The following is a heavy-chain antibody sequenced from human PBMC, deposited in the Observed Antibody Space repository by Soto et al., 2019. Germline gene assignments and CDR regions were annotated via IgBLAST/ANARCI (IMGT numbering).Heavy chain of an antibody. D-gene: IGHD3-10*01. CDR2: IYPGDSDT. CDR3: ARCLYGSASKRARYYGMDV. CDR1: GYSFTSYW. Sequence: GESLKISCKGSGYSFTSYWIGWVRQMPGKSLEWMGIIYPGDSDTRYSPSFQGQVTISADKSISTAYLQWSSLKASDTAMYYCARCLYGSASKRARYYGMDVWGQGTTVTVSS. J-gene: IGHJ6*02. V-gene: IGHV5-51*01.